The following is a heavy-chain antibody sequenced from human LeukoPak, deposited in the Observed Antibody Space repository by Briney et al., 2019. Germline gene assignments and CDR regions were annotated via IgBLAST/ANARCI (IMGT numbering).Heavy chain of an antibody. CDR2: ISGSSDG. CDR3: ARELVVKQDLDY. V-gene: IGHV3-21*01. CDR1: GFTFSSSS. D-gene: IGHD2-15*01. J-gene: IGHJ4*02. Sequence: GGSLRLSCAPSGFTFSSSSMNWVRQAPGKGLEWVSSISGSSDGYYADSVKGRFTISRDNAKNSLYLQMNSLRVEDTAVYYCARELVVKQDLDYWGQGTLVTVSS.